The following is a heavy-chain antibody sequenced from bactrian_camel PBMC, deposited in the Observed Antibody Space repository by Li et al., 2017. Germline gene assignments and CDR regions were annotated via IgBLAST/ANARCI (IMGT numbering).Heavy chain of an antibody. D-gene: IGHD1*01. CDR2: INSVGPDRAHYDE. V-gene: IGHV3S40*01. CDR1: GFTFSRYA. CDR3: AYGGTWLFVGSYNY. J-gene: IGHJ4*01. Sequence: VQLVESGGGLVQPGGSLRLSCTTSGFTFSRYAFSWVRQAPGKGLEWVATINSVGPDRAHYDEHYADSVKGRCTISRDNAKNTLYLQLNRLKTEDTAMYYCAYGGTWLFVGSYNYWGQGTQVTVS.